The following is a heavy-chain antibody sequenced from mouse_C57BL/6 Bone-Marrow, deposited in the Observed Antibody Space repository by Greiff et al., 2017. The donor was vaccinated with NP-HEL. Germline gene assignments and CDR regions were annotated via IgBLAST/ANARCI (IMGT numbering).Heavy chain of an antibody. V-gene: IGHV5-6*01. CDR1: GFTFSSYG. CDR3: ARQAANWAWFAY. CDR2: ISSGGSYT. Sequence: EVKLMESGGDLVKPGGSLKLSCAASGFTFSSYGMSWVRQTPDKRLEWVATISSGGSYTYYPDSVKGRFTISRDNAKNTLYLQMSSLKSEDTAMYYCARQAANWAWFAYWPRDSGHCLC. J-gene: IGHJ3*01. D-gene: IGHD4-1*01.